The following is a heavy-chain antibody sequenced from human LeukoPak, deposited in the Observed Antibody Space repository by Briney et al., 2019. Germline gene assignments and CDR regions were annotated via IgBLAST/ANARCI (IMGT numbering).Heavy chain of an antibody. J-gene: IGHJ6*03. CDR1: GFTLSIYA. CDR2: ISASGGST. CDR3: AKVMKGSERLTMVRGVIIKTAGLYYMDV. D-gene: IGHD3-10*01. V-gene: IGHV3-23*01. Sequence: GGSLRLASAASGFTLSIYAMSWVRQAPGKGLEWVSSISASGGSTNYADSVKGRFTISRDNSKNTVYLQMNSLRAEDTAVYYCAKVMKGSERLTMVRGVIIKTAGLYYMDVWGKGTTVTVSS.